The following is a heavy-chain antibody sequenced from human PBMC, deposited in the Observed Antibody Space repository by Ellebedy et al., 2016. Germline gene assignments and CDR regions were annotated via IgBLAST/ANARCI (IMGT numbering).Heavy chain of an antibody. CDR3: AGENSGSYGY. J-gene: IGHJ4*02. CDR2: IHTNGIT. D-gene: IGHD1-26*01. Sequence: SETLSLTXTVSGDSIGSYYWNWIRQPAGKGLEWIGRIHTNGITKYSPSLQSRVSMSLDTSKKQFSLNLNSVTAADTAVYYCAGENSGSYGYWGQGTLVTVSS. V-gene: IGHV4-4*07. CDR1: GDSIGSYY.